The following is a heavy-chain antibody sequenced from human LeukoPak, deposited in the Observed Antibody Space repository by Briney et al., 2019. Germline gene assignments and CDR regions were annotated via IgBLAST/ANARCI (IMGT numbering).Heavy chain of an antibody. CDR2: IYYSGST. CDR3: ARQETATYYDFWSGYLGYFDY. D-gene: IGHD3-3*01. CDR1: GGSISSSSYY. Sequence: SETLSLTCTLSGGSISSSSYYWGWIRQPPGKGLEWIGSIYYSGSTYYNPSLKSRVTISVDTSKNQFSLKLSSVTAADTAVYYCARQETATYYDFWSGYLGYFDYWGQGTLVTVSS. V-gene: IGHV4-39*01. J-gene: IGHJ4*02.